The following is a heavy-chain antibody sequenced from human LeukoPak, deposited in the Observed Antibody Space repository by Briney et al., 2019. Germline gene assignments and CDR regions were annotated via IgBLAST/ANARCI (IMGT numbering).Heavy chain of an antibody. CDR2: ISGSGGST. CDR3: AVDTAMTKKYYFDY. D-gene: IGHD5-18*01. V-gene: IGHV3-23*01. J-gene: IGHJ4*02. CDR1: GFTFSSYA. Sequence: GGSLRLSCAASGFTFSSYAMSWVRQAPGKGLEWVSGISGSGGSTYYADSVKGRFTISRDNAKNSLYLQMNSLRAEDTAVYYCAVDTAMTKKYYFDYWGQGTLVTVSS.